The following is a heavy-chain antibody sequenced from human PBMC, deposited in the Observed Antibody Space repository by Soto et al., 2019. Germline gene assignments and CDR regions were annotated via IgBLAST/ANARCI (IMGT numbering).Heavy chain of an antibody. CDR1: GDSISSSNHY. CDR2: IYYSGTT. D-gene: IGHD2-15*01. J-gene: IGHJ5*02. V-gene: IGHV4-39*02. Sequence: SETLSLTCTGSGDSISSSNHYWGWIRHPPVKGLEWIANIYYSGTTYCNPSLNSPVAISVATSKNHISLRLSSVTAAEPAPQHQGTGREWIAKLYYSGTPYCNRSLTSRVAISVDTSKNHFSLKLSSVTAADTAIYYCARSNSGYYKWFDPWGQGTLVTVS. CDR3: GTGREWIAKLYYSGTPYCNRSLTSRVAISVDTSKNHFSLKLSSVTAADTAIYYCARSNSGYYKWFDP.